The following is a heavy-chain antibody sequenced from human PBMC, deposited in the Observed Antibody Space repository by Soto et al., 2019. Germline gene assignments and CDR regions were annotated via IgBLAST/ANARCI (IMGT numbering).Heavy chain of an antibody. J-gene: IGHJ5*02. V-gene: IGHV4-34*01. CDR3: ARHGRYYDSSGYYRFWFDP. D-gene: IGHD3-22*01. Sequence: PSETLSLTCAVYGGSFSGYYWSWIRQPPGKGLEWIGEINHSGSTNYNPSLKSRVTISVDTSKNQFSLKLSSVTAADTAVYYCARHGRYYDSSGYYRFWFDPWGQGTLVTVS. CDR1: GGSFSGYY. CDR2: INHSGST.